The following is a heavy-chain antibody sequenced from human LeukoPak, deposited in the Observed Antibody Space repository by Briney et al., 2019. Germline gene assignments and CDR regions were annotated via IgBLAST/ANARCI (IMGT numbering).Heavy chain of an antibody. CDR3: SSGNFDY. D-gene: IGHD1-26*01. J-gene: IGHJ4*02. CDR1: GFTFSSYS. Sequence: GGSLRLSCAASGFTFSSYSMNWVRQAPGKGLEWVSYISSSSTIYYADSVKGRFTISRDNAKNSLYLQMNSLRAEDTAVYYCSSGNFDYWGQGTLVTVSS. V-gene: IGHV3-48*01. CDR2: ISSSSTI.